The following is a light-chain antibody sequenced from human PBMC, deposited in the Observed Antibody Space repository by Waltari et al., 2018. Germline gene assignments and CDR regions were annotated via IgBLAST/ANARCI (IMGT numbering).Light chain of an antibody. CDR1: SSDVGSYNL. CDR2: EGS. CDR3: CSYAGSSTNYV. Sequence: QSALTQPASVSGSPGQSITISCTGTSSDVGSYNLVSWYQQHPGKAPKLMIYEGSKRPSGVFNRCSGAKSVNTASLTISGLQAEDESDYYCCSYAGSSTNYVFGTGTKVTVL. J-gene: IGLJ1*01. V-gene: IGLV2-23*01.